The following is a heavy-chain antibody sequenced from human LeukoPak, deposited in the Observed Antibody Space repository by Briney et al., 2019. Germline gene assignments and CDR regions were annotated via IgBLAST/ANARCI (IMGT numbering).Heavy chain of an antibody. CDR3: ARHPQPYFDY. Sequence: GESLKISCKVSGYRFTNYWTAWLRQMPGKGLEWMGIIYPGDSDTRYSPSFQGQVTISVDKSITTAYMQWSSLKTSDTAMYYCARHPQPYFDYWGQGTLVTVSS. J-gene: IGHJ4*02. CDR2: IYPGDSDT. CDR1: GYRFTNYW. V-gene: IGHV5-51*01.